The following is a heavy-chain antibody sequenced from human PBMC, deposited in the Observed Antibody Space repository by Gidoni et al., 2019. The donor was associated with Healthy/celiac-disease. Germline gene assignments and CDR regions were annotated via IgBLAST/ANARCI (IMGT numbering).Heavy chain of an antibody. J-gene: IGHJ4*02. CDR1: GFTSSSYA. CDR3: AKGTTMIVDPGDYFDY. CDR2: IIGSGGST. Sequence: EVQLLESGGGWVQPGGSLRLSCAASGFTSSSYAMSWVRQAPGKGLEWVSAIIGSGGSTYYADSVKGRFTISRDNSKNTLYLQMNSLRAEDTAVYYCAKGTTMIVDPGDYFDYWGQGTLVTVSS. V-gene: IGHV3-23*01. D-gene: IGHD3-22*01.